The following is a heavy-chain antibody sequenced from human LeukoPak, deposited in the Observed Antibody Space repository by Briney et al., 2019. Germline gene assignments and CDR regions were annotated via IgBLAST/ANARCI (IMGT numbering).Heavy chain of an antibody. CDR2: IKQDGSQK. V-gene: IGHV3-7*01. CDR1: GFTFSNYW. D-gene: IGHD1-26*01. J-gene: IGHJ4*02. CDR3: ARDREWEPVDY. Sequence: GGSLRLSCAASGFTFSNYWMSWVRQAPVKGLEWVASIKQDGSQKYYVDSVKGRFTISRDNAKNPLYLQVNSLRAEDTAVYYCARDREWEPVDYWGQGTLVTVSS.